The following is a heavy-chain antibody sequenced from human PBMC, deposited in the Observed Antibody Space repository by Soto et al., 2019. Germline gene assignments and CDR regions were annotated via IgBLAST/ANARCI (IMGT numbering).Heavy chain of an antibody. CDR1: RYTFTDYY. Sequence: ASVKVSCKASRYTFTDYYMHWVLQSPGQGLEWMGWINPNSGVTKFPQKFQGRVIMTRDTSISTAYMELSSLTSDDTAVYYCARAGLTTLALATTYWGQGTLVTVSS. CDR2: INPNSGVT. V-gene: IGHV1-2*02. D-gene: IGHD5-12*01. CDR3: ARAGLTTLALATTY. J-gene: IGHJ4*02.